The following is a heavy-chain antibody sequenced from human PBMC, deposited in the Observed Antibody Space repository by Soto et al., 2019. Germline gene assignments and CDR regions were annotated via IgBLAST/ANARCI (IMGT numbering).Heavy chain of an antibody. Sequence: QVQLQESGARLVEPSETLSLTCTVSGGSISSSSDYWGWIRQPPGKWLEWIGSIYYRGSTYYNPSLKSRVTIAVDTSQNQFSLKLSSVPAADTAVYYCARQVVYDSSDTSRSFEYWGQGTLVTV. V-gene: IGHV4-39*01. D-gene: IGHD3-22*01. CDR2: IYYRGST. J-gene: IGHJ4*02. CDR3: ARQVVYDSSDTSRSFEY. CDR1: GGSISSSSDY.